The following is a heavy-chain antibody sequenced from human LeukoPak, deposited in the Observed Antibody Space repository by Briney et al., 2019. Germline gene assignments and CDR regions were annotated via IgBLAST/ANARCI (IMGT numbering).Heavy chain of an antibody. J-gene: IGHJ4*02. CDR1: GGSISSSSYY. Sequence: PSETLSLTCTVSGGSISSSSYYWGWIRQPPGKGLEWIGSIYDSGSTYYNPSLKSRVTISVDKSKNQFSLKLSSVTAADTAVYYCALTYYYDSSGYYYDYWGQGTLVTVSS. CDR3: ALTYYYDSSGYYYDY. D-gene: IGHD3-22*01. V-gene: IGHV4-39*01. CDR2: IYDSGST.